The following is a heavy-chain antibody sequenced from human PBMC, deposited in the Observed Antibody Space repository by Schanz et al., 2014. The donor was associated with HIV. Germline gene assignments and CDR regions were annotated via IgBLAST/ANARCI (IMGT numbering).Heavy chain of an antibody. D-gene: IGHD1-7*01. CDR3: ARDSTLELLDY. V-gene: IGHV3-33*01. Sequence: QVQLVESGGGVVQPGRSLRLSCAASGFTFSNFAMHWVRQAPGKGLEWVADIRYDGSDKYYADSVKGRFTISRDNSKNTLYLQMNRMRTEDTAVYYCARDSTLELLDYWGRGTLVTVSS. CDR2: IRYDGSDK. CDR1: GFTFSNFA. J-gene: IGHJ4*02.